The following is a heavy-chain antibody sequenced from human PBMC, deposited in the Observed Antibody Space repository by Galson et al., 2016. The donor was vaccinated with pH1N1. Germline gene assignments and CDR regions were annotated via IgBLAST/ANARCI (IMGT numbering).Heavy chain of an antibody. Sequence: SLRLSCAASGFTFSSYWMSWVRQAPGKGLEWVANINQDGSGIYYVDSVKGRFTISRDNAKNSLHLQMNSLRAEDTAVYYCARAIAAAGSAWGQGTLVTVSS. V-gene: IGHV3-7*01. CDR3: ARAIAAAGSA. CDR2: INQDGSGI. D-gene: IGHD6-13*01. CDR1: GFTFSSYW. J-gene: IGHJ3*01.